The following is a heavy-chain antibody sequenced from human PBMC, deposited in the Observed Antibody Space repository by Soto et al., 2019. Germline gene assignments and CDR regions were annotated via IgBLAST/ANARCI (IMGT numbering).Heavy chain of an antibody. CDR1: GFTFSSYS. CDR2: ISSSSSYI. Sequence: PGGSLRLSCVASGFTFSSYSMNWVRQAPGKGLEWVSSISSSSSYIYYADSVKGRFTISRDNAKNSLYLQMNSLRAEDTAVYYCARDGMGATPPRFDYWGQGTLVTVSS. V-gene: IGHV3-21*01. J-gene: IGHJ4*02. CDR3: ARDGMGATPPRFDY. D-gene: IGHD1-26*01.